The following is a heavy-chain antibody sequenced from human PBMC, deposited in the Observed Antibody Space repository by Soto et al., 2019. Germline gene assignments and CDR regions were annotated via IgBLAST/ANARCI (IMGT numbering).Heavy chain of an antibody. CDR3: TRGPRASSTGTGAH. J-gene: IGHJ4*02. V-gene: IGHV3-74*01. CDR2: INGDGSST. CDR1: GFTFTTYW. D-gene: IGHD1-1*01. Sequence: GGSLRLSCAASGFTFTTYWMHWVRQVPGKGLVWVSRINGDGSSTTYADSVKGRFTISRDNAKNTLYLQMNSLRAEDTAVYYCTRGPRASSTGTGAHWGQGTLVTVSS.